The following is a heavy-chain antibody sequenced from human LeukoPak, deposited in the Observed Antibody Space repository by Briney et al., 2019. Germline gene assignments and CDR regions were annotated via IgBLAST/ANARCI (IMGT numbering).Heavy chain of an antibody. Sequence: GGSLRLSCAASGFTFSSYGMHWVRQAPGKGLEWVAFIRYDGSNKYYADSVKGRFTISRDNSKNTLYLQMNSLRAEDTAVYYCAKDYDSSGYYLRVYYFDYWGQGTLVTVSS. J-gene: IGHJ4*02. CDR3: AKDYDSSGYYLRVYYFDY. CDR1: GFTFSSYG. CDR2: IRYDGSNK. D-gene: IGHD3-22*01. V-gene: IGHV3-30*02.